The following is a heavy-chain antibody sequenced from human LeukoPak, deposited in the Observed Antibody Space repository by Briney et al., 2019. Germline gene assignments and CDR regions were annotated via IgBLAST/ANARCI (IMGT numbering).Heavy chain of an antibody. CDR1: GESFSGYY. V-gene: IGHV4-34*01. J-gene: IGHJ4*02. CDR3: ARHYYDSSGYYYVDY. CDR2: INHSGST. Sequence: SETLSLTCAVYGESFSGYYWSWIRQPPGRGLEWIGEINHSGSTNYNPSLKSRVTISVDTSKNQFSLKLSTVTAADTAVYYCARHYYDSSGYYYVDYWGQGTLVTVSS. D-gene: IGHD3-22*01.